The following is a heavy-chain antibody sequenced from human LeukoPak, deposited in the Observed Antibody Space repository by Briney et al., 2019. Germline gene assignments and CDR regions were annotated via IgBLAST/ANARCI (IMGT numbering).Heavy chain of an antibody. CDR3: ARRRGYSFAYVY. CDR1: GDSISSTNYY. Sequence: SETLSLTCNVSGDSISSTNYYWGWIRQPPGKGLEWIGDIYYSGSTYYNPSLKSRVTISVDTSKNQFSLHLNSVTAADTAVYYCARRRGYSFAYVYWGQGMLVTVSS. D-gene: IGHD5-18*01. V-gene: IGHV4-39*01. J-gene: IGHJ4*02. CDR2: IYYSGST.